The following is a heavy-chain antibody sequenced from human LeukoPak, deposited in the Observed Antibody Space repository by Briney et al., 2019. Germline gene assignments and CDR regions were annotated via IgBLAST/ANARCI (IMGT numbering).Heavy chain of an antibody. CDR3: ARLHIVWFGDNWFDP. V-gene: IGHV4-4*02. CDR2: IYHSGST. Sequence: SSETLSLTCAVSGGSISSSNWWWWVRQPPGKGLEWIGEIYHSGSTNYNPSLKSRVTISVDKSKNQFSLKLSSVTAADTAVYYCARLHIVWFGDNWFDPWGQGTLVTVSS. J-gene: IGHJ5*02. CDR1: GGSISSSNW. D-gene: IGHD3-10*01.